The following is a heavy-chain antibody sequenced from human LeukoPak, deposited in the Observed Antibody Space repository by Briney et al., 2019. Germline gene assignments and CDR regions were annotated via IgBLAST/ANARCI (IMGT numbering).Heavy chain of an antibody. J-gene: IGHJ4*02. CDR3: ARVDGYNQAAY. V-gene: IGHV4-38-2*02. Sequence: PSETLSLTCTVSDYSISTGYYWVWIRQSPGNGLEWIAGISHSGYTYYSPSLKSRVTISADTSKNQFSLNLSSMTAADTAVNYCARVDGYNQAAYWGQGTLVAVSS. D-gene: IGHD5-24*01. CDR2: ISHSGYT. CDR1: DYSISTGYY.